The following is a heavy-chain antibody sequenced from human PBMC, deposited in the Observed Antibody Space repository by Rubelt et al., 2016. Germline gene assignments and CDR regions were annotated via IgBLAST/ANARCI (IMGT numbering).Heavy chain of an antibody. Sequence: ELQLVESGGGLVQPGGSLRLSCAASGFTFSNYAMSWVRQAPGKGLEWVSAINSGDTTYYADSVKVRFNISRDNSKNTLYLQMHSLRACDTALYYYARAYNYGSGRYYSHFDYWGQGTLVTVSS. CDR1: GFTFSNYA. D-gene: IGHD3-10*01. J-gene: IGHJ4*02. V-gene: IGHV3-23*04. CDR3: ARAYNYGSGRYYSHFDY. CDR2: INSGDTT.